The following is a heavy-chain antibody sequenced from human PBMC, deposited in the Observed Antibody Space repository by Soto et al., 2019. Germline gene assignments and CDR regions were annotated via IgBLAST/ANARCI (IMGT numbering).Heavy chain of an antibody. V-gene: IGHV3-30*02. J-gene: IGHJ3*02. CDR3: ARDLSVTPESIVATIKDAFDI. CDR2: IRYDGSNR. CDR1: GFTFSNHG. Sequence: PGGSLRLSCAASGFTFSNHGMHWVRQAPGKGLEWVALIRYDGSNRFYADSVRGRFTISRDISENTVFLQMNSLRAEDTAVYYCARDLSVTPESIVATIKDAFDIWGQGTMVTVSS. D-gene: IGHD5-12*01.